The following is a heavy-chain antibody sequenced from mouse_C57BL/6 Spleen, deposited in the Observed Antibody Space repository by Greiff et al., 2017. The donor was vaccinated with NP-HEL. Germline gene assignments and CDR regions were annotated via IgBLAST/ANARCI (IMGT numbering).Heavy chain of an antibody. V-gene: IGHV14-1*01. J-gene: IGHJ3*01. CDR2: IDPEDGDT. Sequence: VQLQQSGAELVRPGASVKLSCTASGFTIKDYYMHWVKQRPEQGLEWIGRIDPEDGDTEYAAKFQGKATMTADTSSNTAYLQLSSLTSEDTAVYYCTSSGSSGAYWGQGTLVTVSA. CDR1: GFTIKDYY. D-gene: IGHD1-1*01. CDR3: TSSGSSGAY.